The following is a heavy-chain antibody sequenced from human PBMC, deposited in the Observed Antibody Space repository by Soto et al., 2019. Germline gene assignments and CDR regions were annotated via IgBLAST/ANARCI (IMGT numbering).Heavy chain of an antibody. D-gene: IGHD6-19*01. CDR2: LGGSGDTT. V-gene: IGHV3-23*01. CDR1: GFTFSTYD. CDR3: AKGGWCDD. Sequence: EVQLLESGGGLVQPGGSLRLSCAASGFTFSTYDMSWVRQAPGKGLEWVSTLGGSGDTTYYADSVKGRFTISRDISKNTLFLQMNSLRADDTAVYYCAKGGWCDDWCQGTLVTVSS. J-gene: IGHJ4*02.